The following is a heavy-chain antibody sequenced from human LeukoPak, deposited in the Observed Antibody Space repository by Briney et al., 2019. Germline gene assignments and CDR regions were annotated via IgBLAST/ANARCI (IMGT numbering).Heavy chain of an antibody. J-gene: IGHJ5*02. CDR3: ATEFYDFLSGESWFDP. V-gene: IGHV4-34*01. Sequence: SETLSLTCAVYGGSFSGYYWSWIRQAPGKGPEWIASIDYSGRTFYNPSLRSRVTISVDTSNNDFSLNLTSVTAADTAVYYCATEFYDFLSGESWFDPWGQGALVTVS. D-gene: IGHD3-9*01. CDR1: GGSFSGYY. CDR2: IDYSGRT.